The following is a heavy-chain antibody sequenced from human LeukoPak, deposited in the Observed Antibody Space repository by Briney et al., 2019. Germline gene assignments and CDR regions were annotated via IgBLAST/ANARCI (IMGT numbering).Heavy chain of an antibody. CDR3: ARSIGGALWYFDY. J-gene: IGHJ4*02. D-gene: IGHD3-10*01. CDR1: GFTFSSYA. Sequence: PGRSLRLSCAASGFTFSSYAMHWVRQAPGKGLEWVAVISYDGSNKYYADSVKGRFTISRDNSKNTLYLQMNSLRAEDTAVYYCARSIGGALWYFDYWGQGTLVTVSS. CDR2: ISYDGSNK. V-gene: IGHV3-30-3*01.